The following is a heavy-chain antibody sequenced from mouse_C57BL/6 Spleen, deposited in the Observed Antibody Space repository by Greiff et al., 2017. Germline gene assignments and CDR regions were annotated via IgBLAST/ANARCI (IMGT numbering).Heavy chain of an antibody. CDR2: ISSGSSTI. V-gene: IGHV5-17*01. Sequence: EVKLMESGGGLVKPGGSLKLSCAASGFTFSDYGMHWVRQAPEKGLEWVAYISSGSSTIYYADTVKGRFTISRDNAKNTLFLQMTSLRSEDTAMYYCARNYDYDARVWFAYWGQGTLVTVSA. CDR3: ARNYDYDARVWFAY. D-gene: IGHD2-4*01. CDR1: GFTFSDYG. J-gene: IGHJ3*01.